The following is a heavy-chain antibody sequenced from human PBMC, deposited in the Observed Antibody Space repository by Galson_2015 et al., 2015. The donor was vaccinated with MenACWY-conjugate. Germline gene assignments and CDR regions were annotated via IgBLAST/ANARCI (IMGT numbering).Heavy chain of an antibody. Sequence: SLRLSCAASGFTFSSYWMSRVRQAPGKGLEWVANIKQDGSEKYYVDSVKGRFTISRDNAKNSLYLQMNSLRAEDTAVYYCARDSGCSSTSCIYYFDYWGQGTLVTVSS. D-gene: IGHD2-2*01. CDR3: ARDSGCSSTSCIYYFDY. CDR2: IKQDGSEK. CDR1: GFTFSSYW. V-gene: IGHV3-7*03. J-gene: IGHJ4*02.